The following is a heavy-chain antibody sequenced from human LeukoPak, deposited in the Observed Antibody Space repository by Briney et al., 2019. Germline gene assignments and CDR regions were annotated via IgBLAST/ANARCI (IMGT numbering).Heavy chain of an antibody. Sequence: PGGSLRLSCAASGFTFSSYGMHWVRQAPGKGLEWVAVIWYDGSNKYYADSVKGRFTISRDNSKSTLYLQMNSLRAEDTAVYYCAKALREKWLGGGLFDYWGQGTLVTVSS. CDR3: AKALREKWLGGGLFDY. D-gene: IGHD6-19*01. CDR1: GFTFSSYG. J-gene: IGHJ4*02. CDR2: IWYDGSNK. V-gene: IGHV3-33*06.